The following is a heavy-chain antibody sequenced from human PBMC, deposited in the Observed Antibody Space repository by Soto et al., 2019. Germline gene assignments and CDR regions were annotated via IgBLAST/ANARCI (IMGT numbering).Heavy chain of an antibody. CDR2: NTPIFGTA. CDR3: ARTPGIAAARNPYYFDY. J-gene: IGHJ4*02. CDR1: GGTFSSYA. D-gene: IGHD6-13*01. Sequence: SVKVSCKASGGTFSSYAISWVRQAPGQGLEWMGGNTPIFGTANYAQKFQGRVTITADESTSTAYMELSSLRSEDTAVYYCARTPGIAAARNPYYFDYWGQGTLVTVSS. V-gene: IGHV1-69*13.